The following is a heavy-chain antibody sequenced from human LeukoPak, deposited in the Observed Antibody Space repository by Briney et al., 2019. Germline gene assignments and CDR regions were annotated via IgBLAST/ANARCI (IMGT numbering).Heavy chain of an antibody. D-gene: IGHD5-18*01. CDR1: GYTFTSYD. CDR3: ARVGYSYYYYYMDV. J-gene: IGHJ6*03. V-gene: IGHV1-8*03. Sequence: GASVKVSCKASGYTFTSYDINWVRQATGQGLEWMGWMNPNSGNTGYAQKFQGRVTITRNTSISTAYMELSSLRSEDTAVYYCARVGYSYYYYYMDVWGKGTTVTVSS. CDR2: MNPNSGNT.